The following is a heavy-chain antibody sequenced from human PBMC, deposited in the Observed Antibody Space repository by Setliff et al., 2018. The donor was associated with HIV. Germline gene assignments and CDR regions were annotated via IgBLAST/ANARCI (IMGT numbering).Heavy chain of an antibody. CDR2: INHSGNT. J-gene: IGHJ4*02. V-gene: IGHV4-34*01. CDR1: GGSFSGYY. CDR3: VREGVRRGLGSGSFRYRAYYFDQ. D-gene: IGHD3-10*01. Sequence: SETLSLTCAVYGGSFSGYYWSWIRQPPGKGLEWIGEINHSGNTYFSPSLKSRITISVDTSKNQFSLNLRSVTAADTAVYYCVREGVRRGLGSGSFRYRAYYFDQWGQGTLVTVSS.